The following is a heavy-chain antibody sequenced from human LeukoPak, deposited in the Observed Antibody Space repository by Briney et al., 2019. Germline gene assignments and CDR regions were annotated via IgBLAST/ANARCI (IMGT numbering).Heavy chain of an antibody. V-gene: IGHV4-4*08. CDR2: VYNSGST. CDR1: GGSISIYY. D-gene: IGHD2-15*01. CDR3: ARDTPTAFDI. J-gene: IGHJ3*02. Sequence: PSETLSLTCIVSGGSISIYYWSWIRQPPGKGLEWIGYVYNSGSTDYNPSLKSRVTISVDTSKNQFSLKLSSVTAADTAVYYCARDTPTAFDIWGQGTMVTVSS.